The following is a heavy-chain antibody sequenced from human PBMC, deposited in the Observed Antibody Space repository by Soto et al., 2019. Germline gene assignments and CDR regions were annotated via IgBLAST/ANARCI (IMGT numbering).Heavy chain of an antibody. CDR3: ARDTAVAGLGIDAFDI. CDR1: GYTFTSYG. J-gene: IGHJ3*02. D-gene: IGHD6-19*01. V-gene: IGHV1-18*01. Sequence: ASVKVSCKASGYTFTSYGISWVRQAPGQGLEWMGWISAYNGNTNYAQKLQGRVTMTTDTSTSTAYMELRSLRSDDTAVYYCARDTAVAGLGIDAFDIWGQGTMVTVSS. CDR2: ISAYNGNT.